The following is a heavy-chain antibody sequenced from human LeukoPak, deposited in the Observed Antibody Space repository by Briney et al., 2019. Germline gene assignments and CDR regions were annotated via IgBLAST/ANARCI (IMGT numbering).Heavy chain of an antibody. V-gene: IGHV3-74*01. CDR1: GFTFSNYW. J-gene: IGHJ4*02. CDR2: SNSDGSPT. Sequence: GGSLRLSCAASGFTFSNYWMHWVRQAPGKGLVWVSRSNSDGSPTTYADSVKGRFTISRDNAKNRLFLQMNSLRAEDTAVYYCVRKAVGDDDFDFWGQGTLVTVSA. CDR3: VRKAVGDDDFDF. D-gene: IGHD6-19*01.